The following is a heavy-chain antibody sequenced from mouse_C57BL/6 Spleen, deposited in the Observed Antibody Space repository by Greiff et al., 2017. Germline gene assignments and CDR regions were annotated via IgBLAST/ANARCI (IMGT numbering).Heavy chain of an antibody. CDR2: ISPGRGNT. V-gene: IGHV1-66*01. D-gene: IGHD4-1*01. CDR1: GYSFTSYY. Sequence: VQLQQSGPELVKPGASVKISCKASGYSFTSYYIHWVKQRPGQGLAWIGWISPGRGNTQYNAKFKGKATLTADTYSRPAYMQLSSRTSEGSAVYNCARKGLTGCDYWGQGTTLTGSS. CDR3: ARKGLTGCDY. J-gene: IGHJ2*01.